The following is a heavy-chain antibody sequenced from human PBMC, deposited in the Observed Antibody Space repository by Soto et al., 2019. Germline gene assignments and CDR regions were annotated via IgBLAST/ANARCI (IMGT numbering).Heavy chain of an antibody. Sequence: EMQLVESGGGLVQPGGSLRLSCAASGFTFSSYAMHWVRQAPGKGLEYVSAISSNGGSTYYANSVKGRFTISRDNSKNTLYLQMGSLRAEDMAVYYCAREPYCSSTSCPYYFDYWGQGTLVTVSS. V-gene: IGHV3-64*01. CDR3: AREPYCSSTSCPYYFDY. CDR2: ISSNGGST. D-gene: IGHD2-2*01. CDR1: GFTFSSYA. J-gene: IGHJ4*02.